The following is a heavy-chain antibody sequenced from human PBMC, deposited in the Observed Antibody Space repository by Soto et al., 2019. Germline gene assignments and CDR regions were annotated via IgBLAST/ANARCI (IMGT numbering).Heavy chain of an antibody. CDR3: AGGNSGHFC. J-gene: IGHJ4*02. CDR2: ISYDGTKD. CDR1: GFTFSNYA. Sequence: GGSLRLSCVAAGFTFSNYAMHCDRQAPGQGLEWVALISYDGTKDNYADSVKGRFTISRDKSKNTVDLQMGSLRVEDTALYYRAGGNSGHFCWGQGNLIAFSS. V-gene: IGHV3-30*03.